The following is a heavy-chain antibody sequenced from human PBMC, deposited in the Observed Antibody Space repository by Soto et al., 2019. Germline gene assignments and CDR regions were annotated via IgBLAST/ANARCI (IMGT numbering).Heavy chain of an antibody. V-gene: IGHV4-34*01. CDR2: IDHSGYT. CDR3: ARVRDWCEP. J-gene: IGHJ5*02. Sequence: SETLSLTCAVYGGSFSGYYWNWIRQPPGKGLEWIGEIDHSGYTNYNPSLKSRVTISVDTSKNQFSLRLTSVTAADTAVYYCARVRDWCEPWGQGTLGTVAS. CDR1: GGSFSGYY.